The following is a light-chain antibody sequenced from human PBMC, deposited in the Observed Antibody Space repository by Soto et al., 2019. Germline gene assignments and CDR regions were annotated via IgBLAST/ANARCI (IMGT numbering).Light chain of an antibody. CDR3: QQDGTSPLT. CDR2: GAS. Sequence: EIVLTQSPGTLSLSPGERATLSCGASQSVSSNYLAWYQQKPGQGPRLLIYGASSRATAIPDRSSGSGSGTDFTLTITRLEPEDFAVYYCQQDGTSPLTFGGGTKIEIK. V-gene: IGKV3-20*01. CDR1: QSVSSNY. J-gene: IGKJ4*01.